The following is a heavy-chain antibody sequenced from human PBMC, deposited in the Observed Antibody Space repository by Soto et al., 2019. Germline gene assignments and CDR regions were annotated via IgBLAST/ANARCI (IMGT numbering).Heavy chain of an antibody. CDR2: ISPIFGTA. CDR3: ARDGGRHSGGIDY. D-gene: IGHD1-26*01. J-gene: IGHJ4*02. Sequence: QVQLVQSGAEVKKPGSSVKVPCKASGGTFSSYSINWVRQAPGQGLEWMGEISPIFGTANYAQKFQGRVTITADESTSTAYMELSSLRSEDTAVYYCARDGGRHSGGIDYWGQGTLVTVSS. V-gene: IGHV1-69*01. CDR1: GGTFSSYS.